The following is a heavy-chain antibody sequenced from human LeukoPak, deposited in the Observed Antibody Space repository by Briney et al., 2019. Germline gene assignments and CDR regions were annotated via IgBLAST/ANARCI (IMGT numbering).Heavy chain of an antibody. CDR3: TRGRRIDYGDHRETSTCFDY. D-gene: IGHD4-17*01. V-gene: IGHV3-49*04. Sequence: GRSLRLSCTASGFTFGDYAMSWVRQAPGKGLEWVGFIRSKAYGGTTEYAASVKGRFTISRDDSKSIAYLQMNSLKTEDTAVYYCTRGRRIDYGDHRETSTCFDYWGQGTLVTVSS. CDR2: IRSKAYGGTT. J-gene: IGHJ4*02. CDR1: GFTFGDYA.